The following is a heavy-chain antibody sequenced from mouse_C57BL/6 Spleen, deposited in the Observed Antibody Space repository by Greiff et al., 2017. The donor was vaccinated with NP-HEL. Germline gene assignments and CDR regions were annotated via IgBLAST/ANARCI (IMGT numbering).Heavy chain of an antibody. Sequence: QVQLQQSGAELVRPGASVKLSCKASGYTFTNYWMNWVKQRPGQGLEWIGNIYPSNSETNYNQKFKDKATLTVDKSSSTAYMQLSSLTSEDSAVYYCARQHYYGSRSFGDWGQGTTLTVAS. CDR1: GYTFTNYW. CDR3: ARQHYYGSRSFGD. D-gene: IGHD1-1*01. V-gene: IGHV1-61*01. CDR2: IYPSNSET. J-gene: IGHJ2*01.